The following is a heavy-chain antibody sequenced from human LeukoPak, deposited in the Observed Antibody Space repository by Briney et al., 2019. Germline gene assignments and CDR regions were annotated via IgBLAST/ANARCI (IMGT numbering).Heavy chain of an antibody. Sequence: SETLSLTCAVYGGSFSGYYWSWIRQPPGKGLEWIGEINHSGSTYYNPSLKSRVTISVDTSKNQFSLKLSSVTAADTAVYYCARRRSGSYYRGSYFDYWGQGTLVTVSS. J-gene: IGHJ4*02. CDR2: INHSGST. CDR1: GGSFSGYY. D-gene: IGHD3-10*01. V-gene: IGHV4-34*01. CDR3: ARRRSGSYYRGSYFDY.